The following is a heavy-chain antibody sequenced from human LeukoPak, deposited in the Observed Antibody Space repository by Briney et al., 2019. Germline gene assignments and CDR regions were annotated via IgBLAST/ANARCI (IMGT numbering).Heavy chain of an antibody. CDR1: GGSISSYY. V-gene: IGHV4-59*01. J-gene: IGHJ5*02. CDR2: IYYSGST. D-gene: IGHD6-19*01. CDR3: ARDLGGWYYNWFDP. Sequence: PSETLSLTCTVSGGSISSYYWSWIRQPPGKGLEWIGYIYYSGSTNYNPSPTSRVTISVDTSKNQFSLKLSSVTAADTAVYYCARDLGGWYYNWFDPWGQGTLVTVSS.